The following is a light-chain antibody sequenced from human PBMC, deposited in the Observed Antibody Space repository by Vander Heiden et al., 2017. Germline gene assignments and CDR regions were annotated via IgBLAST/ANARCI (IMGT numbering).Light chain of an antibody. J-gene: IGLJ7*01. CDR1: KLGDKY. V-gene: IGLV3-1*01. CDR3: QAWDSSSYGV. Sequence: SYAPTQPSSMSVSPGPPASITCSGDKLGDKYVSGVQQKAGQSPVLVSYQDRKRHSESPERFSGSNSGKTATRTIRGTQAMDEADYYGQAWDSSSYGVLGGGTQLTVL. CDR2: QDR.